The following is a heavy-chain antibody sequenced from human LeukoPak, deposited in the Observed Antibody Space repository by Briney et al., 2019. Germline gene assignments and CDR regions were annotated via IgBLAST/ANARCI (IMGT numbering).Heavy chain of an antibody. J-gene: IGHJ4*02. CDR1: GFTFSSFE. CDR2: ITSSNNYI. Sequence: GGSLRLSCAASGFTFSSFEMNWVRQAPGKGLEWVSSITSSNNYIYYGDSVKGRFTISRDDAKNSLFLQMNSLRAEDTALYYCAKAHVPTMIRGVVSSDWGQGTLVTVSS. V-gene: IGHV3-21*04. D-gene: IGHD3-10*01. CDR3: AKAHVPTMIRGVVSSD.